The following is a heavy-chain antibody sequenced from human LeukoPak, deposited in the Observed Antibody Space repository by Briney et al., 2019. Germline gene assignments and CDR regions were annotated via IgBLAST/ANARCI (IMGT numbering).Heavy chain of an antibody. Sequence: PSETLSLTCTVSGGSVSSGSYYWSWIRQPPGRGLEWIGYIYYSGSTNYNPSLKSRVTISVDTSKNQFSLKLSSVTAADTAVYYCARSSGWYDYWGQGTLVTVSS. CDR3: ARSSGWYDY. CDR2: IYYSGST. D-gene: IGHD6-19*01. V-gene: IGHV4-61*01. CDR1: GGSVSSGSYY. J-gene: IGHJ4*02.